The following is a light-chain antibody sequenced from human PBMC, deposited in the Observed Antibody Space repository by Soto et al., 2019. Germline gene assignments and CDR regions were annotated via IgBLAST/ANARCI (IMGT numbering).Light chain of an antibody. CDR1: SSDVGGDNY. V-gene: IGLV2-8*01. CDR2: EVS. J-gene: IGLJ2*01. CDR3: SSYAGSNKLVV. Sequence: QSALTQPPSASGSPGQSVTISCTGTSSDVGGDNYVSWYQQHPGKAPKLMIYEVSKRPSGVPDRFSGSKSGNTASLTVSGLQDEDYADYYCSSYAGSNKLVVFGGGTKLTVL.